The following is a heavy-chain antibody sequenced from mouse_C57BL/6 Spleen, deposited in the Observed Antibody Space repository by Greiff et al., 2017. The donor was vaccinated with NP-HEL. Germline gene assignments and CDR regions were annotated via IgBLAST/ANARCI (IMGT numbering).Heavy chain of an antibody. J-gene: IGHJ2*01. CDR2: IDPSDSYT. CDR3: ARRLGEYFDY. Sequence: QVQLQQPGAELVRPGTSVKLSCKASGYTFTSYWMHWVKQRPGQGLEWIGVIDPSDSYTNYNQKFKGKATLTVDTSSSTAYIQLSGETSEDSGVNYCARRLGEYFDYWGQGTPLTVSS. CDR1: GYTFTSYW. D-gene: IGHD4-1*01. V-gene: IGHV1-59*01.